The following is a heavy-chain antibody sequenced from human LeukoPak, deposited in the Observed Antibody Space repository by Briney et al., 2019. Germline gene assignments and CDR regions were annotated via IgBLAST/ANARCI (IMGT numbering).Heavy chain of an antibody. CDR2: ICGRGITT. Sequence: GGSLRLSCEASGFTFSGYEMNWVRPAPGKGLEWISYICGRGITTYYADSVKGRFTISRDDAKKLLYLEMNSLRAEDTAVYYCARVWENSHGYGYWGQGTLVTVSS. CDR1: GFTFSGYE. CDR3: ARVWENSHGYGY. J-gene: IGHJ4*02. V-gene: IGHV3-48*03. D-gene: IGHD5-18*01.